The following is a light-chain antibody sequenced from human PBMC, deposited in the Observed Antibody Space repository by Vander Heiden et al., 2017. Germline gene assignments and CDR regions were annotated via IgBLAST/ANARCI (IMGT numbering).Light chain of an antibody. J-gene: IGKJ1*01. Sequence: DIQMTQSPSSLSASVGDRVTITCRASQSISSYLYWYQQKPGKAPKLLIYAASSLQSGGPSRFSGSGSGTDFSLTISSLQPEDFATYYCQQSYRTLRTFGQGTKVEIK. CDR1: QSISSY. CDR2: AAS. V-gene: IGKV1-39*01. CDR3: QQSYRTLRT.